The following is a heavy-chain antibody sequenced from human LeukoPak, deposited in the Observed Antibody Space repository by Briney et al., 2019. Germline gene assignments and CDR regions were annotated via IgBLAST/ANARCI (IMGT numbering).Heavy chain of an antibody. J-gene: IGHJ6*02. D-gene: IGHD2-2*01. CDR1: GGSISSGGYS. CDR3: AGLLVTRLYRTRNPTYSYYGMDV. V-gene: IGHV4-30-2*01. Sequence: SQTLSLTCAVSGGSISSGGYSWSWIRQPPGKGLEWIGYIYHSGSTYYNPSLKSRVTISVDRSKNQFSLKLSSVTAADTAVYYCAGLLVTRLYRTRNPTYSYYGMDVWGQGTTVTVSS. CDR2: IYHSGST.